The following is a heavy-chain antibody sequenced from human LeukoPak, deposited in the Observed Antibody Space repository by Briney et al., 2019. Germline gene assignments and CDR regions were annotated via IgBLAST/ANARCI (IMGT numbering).Heavy chain of an antibody. CDR1: GFTFSSYG. V-gene: IGHV3-30*18. D-gene: IGHD3-10*01. J-gene: IGHJ6*02. Sequence: PGGSLRLSCAASGFTFSSYGMHWVRQAPGKGLEWVAVISYDGSNKYYADSVKGRFTISRDNSKNTLYLQMNSLRAEDTAVYYCAKDGGLWFGELRNGMDVWGQGTTVTVSS. CDR2: ISYDGSNK. CDR3: AKDGGLWFGELRNGMDV.